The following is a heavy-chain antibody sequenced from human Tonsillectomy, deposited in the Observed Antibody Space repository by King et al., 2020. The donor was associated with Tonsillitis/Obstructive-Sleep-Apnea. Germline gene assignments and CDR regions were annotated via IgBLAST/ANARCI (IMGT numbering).Heavy chain of an antibody. CDR3: ATDGFRNDRGGYFYY. Sequence: QLVQSGAEVKKPGASVKVSCKVSGYSLIDLCMHWVRQAPGKGLEWMGGFDPEDGETIYAQRFQGRVTMTEDTSTDTAYMELSSLRSEDTAVYYCATDGFRNDRGGYFYYWGQGTLVTVSS. V-gene: IGHV1-24*01. J-gene: IGHJ4*02. D-gene: IGHD1-1*01. CDR2: FDPEDGET. CDR1: GYSLIDLC.